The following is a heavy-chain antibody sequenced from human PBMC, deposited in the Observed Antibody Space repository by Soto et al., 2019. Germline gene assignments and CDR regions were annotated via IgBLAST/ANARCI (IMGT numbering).Heavy chain of an antibody. V-gene: IGHV3-49*04. CDR2: IRSKAYGGTT. Sequence: GGSLRLSCTASGFTFGDYAMSWVRQAPGKGLEWVGFIRSKAYGGTTEYAASVKGRFTISRDDSKSIAYLQMNSLKTEDTAVYYCPGTIVGDTYYYYGMDVWGQGTPVTASS. D-gene: IGHD1-26*01. J-gene: IGHJ6*02. CDR3: PGTIVGDTYYYYGMDV. CDR1: GFTFGDYA.